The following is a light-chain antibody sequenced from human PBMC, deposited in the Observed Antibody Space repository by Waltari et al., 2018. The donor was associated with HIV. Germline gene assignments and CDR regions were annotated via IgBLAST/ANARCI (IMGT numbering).Light chain of an antibody. J-gene: IGKJ2*01. CDR3: QQYRSSPGT. V-gene: IGKV3-20*01. CDR1: QSIGNNF. Sequence: EIVLAQSPVTLPLSPGDRATLSCRARQSIGNNFLAWYQQRPGQAPRLLIYDDSKRATGIPDRFTGSGSGTDFTLSISRLEPEDFAMYYCQQYRSSPGTFGQGTNLEI. CDR2: DDS.